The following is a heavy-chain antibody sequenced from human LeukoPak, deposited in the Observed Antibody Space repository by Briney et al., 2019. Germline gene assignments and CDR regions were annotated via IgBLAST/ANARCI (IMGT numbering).Heavy chain of an antibody. Sequence: GGSLRLSCAASGFTFSSYSMNWVRQAPGKGLEWVSSISSSSSYIYYADSVKGRFTISRENAKNSLYPQMNSLRAEDTAVYYCARGSTEQQLVIGPYYYYYYMDVWGKGTTVTVSS. J-gene: IGHJ6*03. CDR2: ISSSSSYI. V-gene: IGHV3-21*01. D-gene: IGHD6-13*01. CDR1: GFTFSSYS. CDR3: ARGSTEQQLVIGPYYYYYYMDV.